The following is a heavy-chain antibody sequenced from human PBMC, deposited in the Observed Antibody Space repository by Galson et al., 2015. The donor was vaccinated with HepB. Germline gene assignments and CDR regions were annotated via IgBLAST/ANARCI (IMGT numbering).Heavy chain of an antibody. J-gene: IGHJ6*02. V-gene: IGHV4-59*09. CDR3: ARGPWSYCSGGSCYYYYGMDV. Sequence: SGSTNYNPSLKSRVTISVDTSKNQFSLKLSSVTAADTAVYYCARGPWSYCSGGSCYYYYGMDVWGQGTTVTVSS. D-gene: IGHD2-15*01. CDR2: SGST.